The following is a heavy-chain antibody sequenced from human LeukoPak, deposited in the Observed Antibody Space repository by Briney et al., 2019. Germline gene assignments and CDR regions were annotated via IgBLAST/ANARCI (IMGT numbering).Heavy chain of an antibody. D-gene: IGHD1-26*01. J-gene: IGHJ4*02. Sequence: GGSLRLSCAVSGFTFSDAWMLWVRQAPGKGLEWVGRIKSEADGGAAEYAAPMKGRFTISRDDSKNTLYLQMNSLKTDDTAVYYCATDLRWELQFDYWGQGTLVTVSS. CDR2: IKSEADGGAA. CDR1: GFTFSDAW. V-gene: IGHV3-15*01. CDR3: ATDLRWELQFDY.